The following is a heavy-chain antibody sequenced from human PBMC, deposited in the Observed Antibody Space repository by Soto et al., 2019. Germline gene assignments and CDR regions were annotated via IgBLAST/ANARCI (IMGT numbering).Heavy chain of an antibody. Sequence: ASVKVSCKASGGTFSGYGISWVRQAPGQGLEWMGWISAYNGNTNYAQKLQGRVTMTTDTSTSTAYMELRSLRSDDPAVYYCARDREFYGSGKTLDYWGQRTLVTVSS. V-gene: IGHV1-18*04. CDR2: ISAYNGNT. CDR1: GGTFSGYG. D-gene: IGHD3-10*01. CDR3: ARDREFYGSGKTLDY. J-gene: IGHJ4*02.